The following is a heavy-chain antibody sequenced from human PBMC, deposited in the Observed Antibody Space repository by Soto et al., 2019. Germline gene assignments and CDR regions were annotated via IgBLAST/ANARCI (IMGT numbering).Heavy chain of an antibody. Sequence: PGGSLRLSCAASGFTFSSHAMHWVRQAPGKGLEWVAVISYDGDNKYYANSVKGRFSISRDNPKNTLYLQMNSLRAEDTALYYCARDRDPYASLPLWRVAYGGKGPPVPVSS. J-gene: IGHJ4*02. CDR1: GFTFSSHA. CDR2: ISYDGDNK. V-gene: IGHV3-30-3*01. D-gene: IGHD3-16*01. CDR3: ARDRDPYASLPLWRVAY.